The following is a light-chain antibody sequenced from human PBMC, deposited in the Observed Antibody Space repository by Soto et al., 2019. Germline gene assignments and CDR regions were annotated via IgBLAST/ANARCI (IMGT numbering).Light chain of an antibody. CDR3: SSYTSANTLGYV. Sequence: QSALTQPASVSGSPGQSITISCTGTNSDVGGYDYVSWYQQHPGKAPKLIIYEVTYRPSGISNRFSGSKSGNTASLTISGLQPEDEADYYCSSYTSANTLGYVFGSGTKPTVL. V-gene: IGLV2-14*01. CDR2: EVT. CDR1: NSDVGGYDY. J-gene: IGLJ1*01.